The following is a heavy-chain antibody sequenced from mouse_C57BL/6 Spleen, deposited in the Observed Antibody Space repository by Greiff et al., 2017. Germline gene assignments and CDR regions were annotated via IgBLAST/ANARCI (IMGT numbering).Heavy chain of an antibody. Sequence: EVKLMESGGGLVQPGGSLKLSCAASGIDFSRYWMSWVRRAPGKGLEWIGEINPDCSTINYAPSLKDKFIISRDNAKNTLYLQMSKVRSEDTALYYCARYEYEGYWYFDVWGTGTTVTVSS. V-gene: IGHV4-1*01. CDR1: GIDFSRYW. CDR2: INPDCSTI. J-gene: IGHJ1*03. D-gene: IGHD2-4*01. CDR3: ARYEYEGYWYFDV.